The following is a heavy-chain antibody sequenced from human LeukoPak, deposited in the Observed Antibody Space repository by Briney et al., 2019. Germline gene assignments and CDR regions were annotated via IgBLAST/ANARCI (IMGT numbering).Heavy chain of an antibody. D-gene: IGHD3-16*01. J-gene: IGHJ4*02. V-gene: IGHV3-23*01. CDR1: GFSFRSYG. CDR3: AKVMI. CDR2: ISGSGDST. Sequence: GRSLRLSCAASGFSFRSYGMTWVRQAPGKGLEWVSAISGSGDSTYYADSVKGRFTISRDNSRNTLYLQMNSLRAGDTAVYYCAKVMIWGQGTLVTVSS.